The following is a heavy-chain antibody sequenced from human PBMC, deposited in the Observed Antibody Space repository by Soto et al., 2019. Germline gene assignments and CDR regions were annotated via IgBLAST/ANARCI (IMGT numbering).Heavy chain of an antibody. CDR2: IVVGSGNT. CDR1: GFAFTISA. Sequence: SVKLSCKASGFAFTISAVQWVRQARGQRLEWIGWIVVGSGNTNYAQKFQERVTITRDMSTSTAYMELSSLRSEDTAVYYCAAMATISSGAFDIWGQGTMVTVPS. V-gene: IGHV1-58*01. J-gene: IGHJ3*02. CDR3: AAMATISSGAFDI.